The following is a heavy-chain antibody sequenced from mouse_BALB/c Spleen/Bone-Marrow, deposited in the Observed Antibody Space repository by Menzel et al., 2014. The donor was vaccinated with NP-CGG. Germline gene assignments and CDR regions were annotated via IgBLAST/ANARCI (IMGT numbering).Heavy chain of an antibody. CDR2: IHPNSGTT. Sequence: VQGVESGSVLVRPGASVKLSCKASGYTFTNSWIHWAKQRPGQGLEWIGEIHPNSGTTNFNEKFKVKATLTVDTSSSTAYVDLSSLTAEDSAVYYCARHHRYAYYFDYWGQGTTLTVSS. CDR3: ARHHRYAYYFDY. J-gene: IGHJ2*01. D-gene: IGHD2-14*01. CDR1: GYTFTNSW. V-gene: IGHV1S130*01.